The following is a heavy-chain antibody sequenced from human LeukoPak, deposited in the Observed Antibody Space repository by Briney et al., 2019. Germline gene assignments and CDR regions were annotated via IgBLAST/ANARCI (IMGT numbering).Heavy chain of an antibody. CDR1: GFTFSSYA. D-gene: IGHD3-3*01. V-gene: IGHV3-23*01. CDR3: AKDGAYFDFWSGSHFDY. J-gene: IGHJ4*02. CDR2: IRGSGAST. Sequence: GGSLRLSCAASGFTFSSYAMSWVRQAPGKGLEWVSGIRGSGASTYYADSVKGRFTISRDNSKDTLFLQMNRLRAEDTAVYYCAKDGAYFDFWSGSHFDYWGQGTLVTVSS.